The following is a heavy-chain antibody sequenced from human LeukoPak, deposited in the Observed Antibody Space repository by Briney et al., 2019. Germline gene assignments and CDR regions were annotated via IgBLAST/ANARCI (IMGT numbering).Heavy chain of an antibody. V-gene: IGHV3-53*01. J-gene: IGHJ4*02. CDR2: IYSDNT. CDR1: GFTVSSNS. CDR3: ARRAGAYSHPYDY. D-gene: IGHD4/OR15-4a*01. Sequence: GGSLRLSCTVSGFTVSSNSMSWVRQAPGKGLEWVSFIYSDNTHYSDSVKGRVTISRDNSKNTLYLQMNSLRAEDTAVYYCARRAGAYSHPYDYGGQGTLVTVSS.